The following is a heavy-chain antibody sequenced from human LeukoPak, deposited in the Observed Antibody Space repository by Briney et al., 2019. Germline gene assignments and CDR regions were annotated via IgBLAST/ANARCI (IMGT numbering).Heavy chain of an antibody. CDR1: GFTFSSYW. D-gene: IGHD3-10*01. V-gene: IGHV3-7*05. CDR3: AKTGGSGKYTFNFDY. Sequence: GGSLRLSCAASGFTFSSYWMSWVRQAPGKGLEWMANIKQDGSEKNYVDSVKGRFTISRDNAGNSLYLQMNSLRVEDTAVYYCAKTGGSGKYTFNFDYWGQGTRVTVSS. CDR2: IKQDGSEK. J-gene: IGHJ4*02.